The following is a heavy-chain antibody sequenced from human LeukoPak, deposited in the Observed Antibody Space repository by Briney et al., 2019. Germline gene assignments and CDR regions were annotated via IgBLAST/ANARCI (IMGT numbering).Heavy chain of an antibody. CDR1: GYTFTGYY. V-gene: IGHV1-2*02. J-gene: IGHJ4*02. D-gene: IGHD3-9*01. CDR3: ARDRVLRYFDWLLPLGY. Sequence: ASVKVPCKASGYTFTGYYMHWVRQAPGQGLEWMGWINPNSGGTNYAQKFQGRVTKTRDTSISTAYMELSRLRSDDTAVYYCARDRVLRYFDWLLPLGYWGQGTLVTVSS. CDR2: INPNSGGT.